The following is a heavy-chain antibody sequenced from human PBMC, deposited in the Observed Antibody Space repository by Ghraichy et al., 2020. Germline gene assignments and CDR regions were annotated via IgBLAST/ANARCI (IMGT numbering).Heavy chain of an antibody. J-gene: IGHJ4*02. D-gene: IGHD3-3*01. V-gene: IGHV4-34*01. CDR1: GGSFSGYY. CDR3: ARESMDFWSGYSVF. Sequence: SETLSLTCAVYGGSFSGYYWSWIRQPPGKGLEWIGEINHSGSTNYNPSLKSRVTISVDTSKNQFSLKLSSVTAADTAVYYCARESMDFWSGYSVFWGQGTLVTVSS. CDR2: INHSGST.